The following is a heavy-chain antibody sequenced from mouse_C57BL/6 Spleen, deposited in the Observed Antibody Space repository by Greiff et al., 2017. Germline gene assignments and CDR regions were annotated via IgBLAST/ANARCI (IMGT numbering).Heavy chain of an antibody. D-gene: IGHD2-3*01. J-gene: IGHJ4*01. Sequence: QVQLKESGAELVRPGASVKLSCKASGYTFTDYYINWVKQRPGQGLEWIARIYPGSGNTYYNEKFKGKATLTAEKSSSTTYMQLSSLTSEDSAVYFYAGYDGYVYAMDYWGQGTSVTVSS. CDR2: IYPGSGNT. CDR1: GYTFTDYY. CDR3: AGYDGYVYAMDY. V-gene: IGHV1-76*01.